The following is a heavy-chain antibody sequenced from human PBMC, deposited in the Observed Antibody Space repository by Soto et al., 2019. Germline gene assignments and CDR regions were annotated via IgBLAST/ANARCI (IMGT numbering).Heavy chain of an antibody. CDR3: ARDSDCHRNSCCFPPHV. CDR2: ISGGGSYI. Sequence: GGSLRLSCSASGVTFSDENMSWVRQVPGKGLEWVSGISGGGSYIFYADSFQGRFSISRDNPKNSLFLEMKSLRASDTAVYYCARDSDCHRNSCCFPPHVWGQGTTVTVSS. V-gene: IGHV3-21*06. D-gene: IGHD2-15*01. CDR1: GVTFSDEN. J-gene: IGHJ6*02.